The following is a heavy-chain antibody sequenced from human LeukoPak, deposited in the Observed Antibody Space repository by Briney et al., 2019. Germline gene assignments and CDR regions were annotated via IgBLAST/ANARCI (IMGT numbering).Heavy chain of an antibody. J-gene: IGHJ4*02. CDR1: GFTFSSYW. CDR3: ARDPRYCSGGSCYSIDY. V-gene: IGHV3-74*01. CDR2: INSDGSST. Sequence: GGSLRLSCAASGFTFSSYWMNWVRQAPGKVLVWVSRINSDGSSTSYADSVKGRFTISRDNAKNTLYLQMNSLRAEDTAVYYCARDPRYCSGGSCYSIDYWGQGTLVTVSS. D-gene: IGHD2-15*01.